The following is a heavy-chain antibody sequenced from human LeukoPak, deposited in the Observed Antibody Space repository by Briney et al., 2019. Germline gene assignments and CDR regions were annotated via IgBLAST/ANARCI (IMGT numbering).Heavy chain of an antibody. Sequence: GGSLRLSCLSSGTIVSTNYMSWVRQAPGKGLESVSILYMNENTYYADSVKGRFTISRDSSKNTLYLQMSSLRAEDTAVYYCVREDLGIEYWGQGTLVTVSS. CDR1: GTIVSTNY. J-gene: IGHJ4*02. D-gene: IGHD3/OR15-3a*01. CDR3: VREDLGIEY. CDR2: LYMNENT. V-gene: IGHV3-53*01.